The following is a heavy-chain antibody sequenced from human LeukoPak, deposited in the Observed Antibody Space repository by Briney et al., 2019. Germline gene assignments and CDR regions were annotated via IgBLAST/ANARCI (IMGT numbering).Heavy chain of an antibody. CDR1: GFSLINYG. V-gene: IGHV3-30*02. D-gene: IGHD3-22*01. CDR2: IRYDGAKK. Sequence: GGSLRLSCAASGFSLINYGMHWVRQAPGKGLEWVAFIRYDGAKKYYADSVKGRFTISRDNSKSTLDLQMNSLRTEDTAAYYCARSYYPDLSAPPDYWGQGTLVTVSS. CDR3: ARSYYPDLSAPPDY. J-gene: IGHJ4*02.